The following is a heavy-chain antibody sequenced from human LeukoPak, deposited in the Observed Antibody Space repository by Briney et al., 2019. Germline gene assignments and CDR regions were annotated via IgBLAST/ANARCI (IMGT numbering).Heavy chain of an antibody. CDR2: INHSGTT. CDR3: ASHYSSGSYRYTGSFDS. CDR1: GGPFSDYY. Sequence: PSETLSLTCAVYGGPFSDYYWSWIRQPPGKGLEWIGEINHSGTTNYSPSLKSRVSISVDTSKNQFSLKLNSVTAADAAMYYCASHYSSGSYRYTGSFDSWGQGMLVNVSS. V-gene: IGHV4-34*01. D-gene: IGHD3-16*02. J-gene: IGHJ4*02.